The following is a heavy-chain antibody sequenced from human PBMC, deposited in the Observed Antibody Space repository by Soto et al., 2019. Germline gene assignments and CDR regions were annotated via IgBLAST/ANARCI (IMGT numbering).Heavy chain of an antibody. CDR1: GGSISSYY. V-gene: IGHV4-59*01. D-gene: IGHD2-2*01. CDR3: ARTSLYQLSTAWFDP. J-gene: IGHJ5*02. CDR2: IYYSGST. Sequence: SETLSLTCTVSGGSISSYYWSWIRQPPGKGLEWIGYIYYSGSTNYNPSLKSRVTISVDTSKNQFSLKLSSVTAADTAVYYCARTSLYQLSTAWFDPWGQGTLVT.